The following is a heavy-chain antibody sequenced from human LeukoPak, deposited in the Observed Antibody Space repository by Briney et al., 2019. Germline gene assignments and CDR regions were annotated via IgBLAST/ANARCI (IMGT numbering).Heavy chain of an antibody. CDR1: GFTFSSYW. D-gene: IGHD3-22*01. CDR3: ARDKYYYDSSGYYGTNGGFDY. CDR2: IKQDGSEK. J-gene: IGHJ4*02. Sequence: GGSLRLSCAASGFTFSSYWMSWVRQAPGKGLEWVANIKQDGSEKYYVDSVKGRFTISRDNAKNSLCLQMNSLRAEDTAVYYCARDKYYYDSSGYYGTNGGFDYWGQGTLVTVSS. V-gene: IGHV3-7*01.